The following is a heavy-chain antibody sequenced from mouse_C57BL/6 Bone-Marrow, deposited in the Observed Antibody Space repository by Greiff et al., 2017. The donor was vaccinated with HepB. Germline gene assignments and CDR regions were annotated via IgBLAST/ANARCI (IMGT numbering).Heavy chain of an antibody. V-gene: IGHV10-1*01. CDR2: IRSKSNNYAT. CDR3: VRVIHHDYDAWFAY. D-gene: IGHD2-4*01. Sequence: EVKLMESGGGLVQPKGSLKLSCAASGFSFNTYAMNWVRQAPGKGLEWVARIRSKSNNYATYYADSVKDRFTISRDDSESMLYLQMNNLKTEDTAMYYCVRVIHHDYDAWFAYWGQGTLVTVSA. CDR1: GFSFNTYA. J-gene: IGHJ3*01.